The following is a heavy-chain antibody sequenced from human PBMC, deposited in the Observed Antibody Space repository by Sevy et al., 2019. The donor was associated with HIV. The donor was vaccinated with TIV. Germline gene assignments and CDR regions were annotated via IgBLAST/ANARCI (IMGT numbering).Heavy chain of an antibody. Sequence: GGSLRLSCAASGFTFSSYSMNWVRQAPGKGLEWDSSISSSSSYIYYADSVKGRFTISRDNAKNSLYLQMNSLRAEDTAVYYCAREAVAAAQTNFDYWGQGTLVTVSS. V-gene: IGHV3-21*01. D-gene: IGHD6-13*01. J-gene: IGHJ4*02. CDR1: GFTFSSYS. CDR2: ISSSSSYI. CDR3: AREAVAAAQTNFDY.